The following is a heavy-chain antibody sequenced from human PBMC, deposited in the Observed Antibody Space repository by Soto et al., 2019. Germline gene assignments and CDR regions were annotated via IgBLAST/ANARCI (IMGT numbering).Heavy chain of an antibody. CDR2: IYWDDDN. D-gene: IGHD3-10*01. J-gene: IGHJ5*02. CDR1: GFSLSTSGEA. CDR3: AHYVSASPAGWFDP. V-gene: IGHV2-5*02. Sequence: QITLKESGPALVKPTQTLTLTCTFSGFSLSTSGEAVRWIRQPPGEALEWLALIYWDDDNRYNPTLKTRLTITKDTSKNQVVLTLTTMDPVDTATYNCAHYVSASPAGWFDPWGQGILVTVSS.